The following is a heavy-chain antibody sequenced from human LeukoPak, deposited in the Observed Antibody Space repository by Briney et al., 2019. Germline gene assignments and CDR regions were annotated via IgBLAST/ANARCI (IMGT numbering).Heavy chain of an antibody. CDR2: IYYSGST. CDR3: ARQGTVTMSNY. V-gene: IGHV4-59*01. D-gene: IGHD4-17*01. CDR1: GGSISSYY. Sequence: SETLSLTCTVSGGSISSYYWSWIRQPPGKGLEWIGYIYYSGSTNYNPSLKSRVTISVDTSKNQFSLKLSSVTAADTAVYYCARQGTVTMSNYWGQGTLVTVSS. J-gene: IGHJ4*02.